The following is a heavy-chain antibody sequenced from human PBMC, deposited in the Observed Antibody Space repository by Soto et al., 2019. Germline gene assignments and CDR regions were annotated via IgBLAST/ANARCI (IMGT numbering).Heavy chain of an antibody. V-gene: IGHV3-33*01. CDR3: ARDTGIAAAGKGY. CDR2: IWYDGSNK. Sequence: VQLVESGGGVVQPGRSLRLSCAASGFTFSSYGMHWVRQAPGKGLEWVAVIWYDGSNKYYADSVKGRFTISRDNSKNTLYLQMNSLRAEDTAVYYCARDTGIAAAGKGYWGQGTLVTVSS. J-gene: IGHJ4*02. D-gene: IGHD6-13*01. CDR1: GFTFSSYG.